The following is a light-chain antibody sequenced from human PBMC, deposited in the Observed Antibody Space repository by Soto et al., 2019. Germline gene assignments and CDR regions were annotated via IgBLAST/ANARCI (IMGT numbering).Light chain of an antibody. CDR1: QSVRSSY. CDR2: GAS. V-gene: IGKV3-20*01. CDR3: HQYGSSPET. Sequence: ENVLTQSPGTLSLSPGERGTLSCRASQSVRSSYLAWYQQKHGQAPRLLIYGASSRATGIPDRFSGSGSGSETDFTLTISRLEPEDFAVYYCHQYGSSPETFGQGTRVEIK. J-gene: IGKJ1*01.